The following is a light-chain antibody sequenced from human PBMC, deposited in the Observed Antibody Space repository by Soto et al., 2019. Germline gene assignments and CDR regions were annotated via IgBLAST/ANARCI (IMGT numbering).Light chain of an antibody. CDR2: GAS. J-gene: IGKJ4*01. CDR1: QSLSTY. CDR3: QQSFITPPLT. Sequence: DIQMTQSPSSLSASIGDRITITCRASQSLSTYLNWYQQKPGKAPRLLIYGASTLQNGVPSRFSGSGSATDYTLTISSLQPEDFATYYCQQSFITPPLTFGGGTKVEMK. V-gene: IGKV1-39*01.